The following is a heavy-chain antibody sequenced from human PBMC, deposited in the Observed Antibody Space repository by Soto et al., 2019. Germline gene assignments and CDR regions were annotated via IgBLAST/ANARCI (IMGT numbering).Heavy chain of an antibody. J-gene: IGHJ4*02. Sequence: ASVKVSCKASGGTFSSYAISWVRQAPGQGLEWMGGIIPIFGTANYAQKFQGRVTITADESTSTAYMELSSLRSEDTAVYYCARANYYDSSGYYSYYFDYWSQGTLVTVSS. D-gene: IGHD3-22*01. CDR3: ARANYYDSSGYYSYYFDY. CDR1: GGTFSSYA. V-gene: IGHV1-69*13. CDR2: IIPIFGTA.